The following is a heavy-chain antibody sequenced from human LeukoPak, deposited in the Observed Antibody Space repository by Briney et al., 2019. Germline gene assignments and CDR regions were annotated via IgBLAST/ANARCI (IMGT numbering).Heavy chain of an antibody. CDR3: ARDLGYFGY. CDR2: IWYDGSNK. D-gene: IGHD2-2*03. Sequence: GRSLRLSCAASGFTFSSYGMHWVRQAPGKGLEWVAVIWYDGSNKYYADSVKGRLTISRDNSKSTLYLQMNSLRAEDTAVYYCARDLGYFGYWGQGTLVTVSS. J-gene: IGHJ4*02. V-gene: IGHV3-33*01. CDR1: GFTFSSYG.